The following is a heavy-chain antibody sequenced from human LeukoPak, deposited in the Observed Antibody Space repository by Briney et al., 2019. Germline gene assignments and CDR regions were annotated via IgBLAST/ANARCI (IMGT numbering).Heavy chain of an antibody. Sequence: SETLSLTCTVSGGSISSSSYCWGWIRQPPGKGLEWIGSIYYSGSTYYNPSLKSRVTISVDTSKNQFSLKLSSVTAADTAVYYCARQGNYYGSGSYKYYYYYYMDVWGKGTTVTISS. CDR3: ARQGNYYGSGSYKYYYYYYMDV. J-gene: IGHJ6*03. D-gene: IGHD3-10*01. V-gene: IGHV4-39*01. CDR1: GGSISSSSYC. CDR2: IYYSGST.